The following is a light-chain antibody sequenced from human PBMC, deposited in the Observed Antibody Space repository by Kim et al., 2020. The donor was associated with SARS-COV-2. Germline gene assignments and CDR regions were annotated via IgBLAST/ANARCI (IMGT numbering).Light chain of an antibody. CDR2: DVS. Sequence: QSALTQPASVSGSPGQSITISCTGTSSDIGTYNYVSWYQQYPGKAPKLVIYDVSKRPSGVSDRFSGSESGNTASLTISGLEAEDEADYYCSSYRSTNNVLFGGGTQLTVL. J-gene: IGLJ2*01. V-gene: IGLV2-14*01. CDR3: SSYRSTNNVL. CDR1: SSDIGTYNY.